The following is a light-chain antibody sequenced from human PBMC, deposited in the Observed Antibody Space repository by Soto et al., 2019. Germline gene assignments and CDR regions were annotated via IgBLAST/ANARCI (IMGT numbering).Light chain of an antibody. CDR2: AAS. J-gene: IGKJ1*01. Sequence: DIQMTQSPSSLSASVGDRVTITCRASQGISNYLAWYQQKQGKVPKLLIYAASTLPSGVPSRFSGSGSGTDFTLTISSLQPEDVAKYYCQKYNSAPWTFGQGTKVEIK. V-gene: IGKV1-27*01. CDR1: QGISNY. CDR3: QKYNSAPWT.